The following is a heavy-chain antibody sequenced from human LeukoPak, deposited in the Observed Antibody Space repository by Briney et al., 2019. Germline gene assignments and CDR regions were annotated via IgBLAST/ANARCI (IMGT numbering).Heavy chain of an antibody. Sequence: PGGSLRLSCAASGFSFSSYNMSWVRQAAGKGLEWVASISSSGTYIYYADSVKGRFTISRDNAKNSLYLQMNSLRAEDTAVYYCARDMCRSSCPSNYYYYMDVWGKGTTVTVSS. CDR1: GFSFSSYN. CDR3: ARDMCRSSCPSNYYYYMDV. J-gene: IGHJ6*03. CDR2: ISSSGTYI. D-gene: IGHD6-19*01. V-gene: IGHV3-21*01.